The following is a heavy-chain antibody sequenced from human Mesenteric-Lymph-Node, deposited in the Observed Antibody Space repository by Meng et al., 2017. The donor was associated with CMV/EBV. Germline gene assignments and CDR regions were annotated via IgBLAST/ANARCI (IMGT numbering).Heavy chain of an antibody. CDR1: GFMFSDHF. V-gene: IGHV3-72*01. Sequence: GESLKISCAASGFMFSDHFMDWVRQAPGKGLEWVGRIKVQVNSFATEYAASVKGRFTISRDDSTNSLYLQMNSLRAEDTAVFYCVKDLLTIDAFDVWGQGTMVTVSS. CDR3: VKDLLTIDAFDV. J-gene: IGHJ3*01. CDR2: IKVQVNSFAT. D-gene: IGHD2-15*01.